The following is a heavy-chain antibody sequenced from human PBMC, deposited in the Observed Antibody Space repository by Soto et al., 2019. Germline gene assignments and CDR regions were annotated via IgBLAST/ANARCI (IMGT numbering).Heavy chain of an antibody. CDR2: IYYSGST. Sequence: PSETLSLTCTVSGGSISSSSYYWGWIRQPPGKGLEWIGSIYYSGSTYYNPSLKSRVTISVDTSKNQFSLKLSSVTAADTAVYYCARHGAIASSYYYGMDVWGQGTTVTVSS. D-gene: IGHD1-26*01. V-gene: IGHV4-39*01. CDR3: ARHGAIASSYYYGMDV. J-gene: IGHJ6*02. CDR1: GGSISSSSYY.